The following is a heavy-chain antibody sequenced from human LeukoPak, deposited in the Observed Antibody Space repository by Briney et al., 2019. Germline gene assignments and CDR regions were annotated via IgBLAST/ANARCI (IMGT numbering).Heavy chain of an antibody. Sequence: EWMGWISAYNGNTNYAQKLQGRVTMTTDTSTSTAYMELRSLRSDDTAVYYCARASPTGPFYWGQGTLVTVSS. D-gene: IGHD4-17*01. CDR3: ARASPTGPFY. V-gene: IGHV1-18*01. J-gene: IGHJ4*02. CDR2: ISAYNGNT.